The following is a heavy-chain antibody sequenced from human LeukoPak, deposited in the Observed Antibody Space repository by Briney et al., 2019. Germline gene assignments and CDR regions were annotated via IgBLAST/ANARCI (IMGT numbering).Heavy chain of an antibody. CDR2: ISRRSSYI. Sequence: GGSLRLSCAASAFTFSSYSMNWVRQAPGKGLEWVSSISRRSSYIYYADSVKGRFTISRDNAKNSLYLQMNSLRDEDTAVYYCARFPSGLQAFDYWGQGTLVTVSS. CDR1: AFTFSSYS. D-gene: IGHD5-24*01. J-gene: IGHJ4*02. CDR3: ARFPSGLQAFDY. V-gene: IGHV3-21*01.